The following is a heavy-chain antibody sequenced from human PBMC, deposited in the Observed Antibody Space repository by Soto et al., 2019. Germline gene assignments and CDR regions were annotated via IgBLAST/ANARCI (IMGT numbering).Heavy chain of an antibody. D-gene: IGHD2-2*03. Sequence: EVQLVESGGGLIQRGGSLRLSCAASGFSFSSYWMHWVRQAPGKGLVWVSRINNDGSDTNYADSVKGRFIISRDNASNTVQLEMGSLTLEDTAGYYCVRGPLDLAVAPAAMFHWGQGTLVTVSS. CDR1: GFSFSSYW. V-gene: IGHV3-74*01. J-gene: IGHJ4*02. CDR2: INNDGSDT. CDR3: VRGPLDLAVAPAAMFH.